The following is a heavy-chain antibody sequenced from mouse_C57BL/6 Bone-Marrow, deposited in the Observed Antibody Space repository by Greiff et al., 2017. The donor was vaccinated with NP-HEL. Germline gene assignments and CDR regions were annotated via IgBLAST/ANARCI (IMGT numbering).Heavy chain of an antibody. Sequence: VQLQQSGAELVKPGASVKLSCKASGYTFTSYWMQWVKQRPGQGLEWIGEIDPSDSYTNYNQKFKGKATLTVDTSSSTAYMQLSSLTSEDSAVYYCARWRGYYGSSYDYAMDYWGQGTSVTVSS. V-gene: IGHV1-50*01. D-gene: IGHD1-1*01. CDR1: GYTFTSYW. CDR2: IDPSDSYT. J-gene: IGHJ4*01. CDR3: ARWRGYYGSSYDYAMDY.